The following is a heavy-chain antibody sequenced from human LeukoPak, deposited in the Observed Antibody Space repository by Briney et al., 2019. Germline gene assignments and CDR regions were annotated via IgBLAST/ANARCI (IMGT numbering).Heavy chain of an antibody. CDR1: GGSISNYY. CDR2: IYYSGYT. Sequence: PSETLSLTCTVSGGSISNYYWSWIRQPPGMGLEWIGNIYYSGYTNYNPSLKSRVTISVETSKNQFSLKLSSVTVADTAVYYCARRTDSGSWYFDLWGRGTLVTVSS. CDR3: ARRTDSGSWYFDL. J-gene: IGHJ2*01. D-gene: IGHD6-6*01. V-gene: IGHV4-59*01.